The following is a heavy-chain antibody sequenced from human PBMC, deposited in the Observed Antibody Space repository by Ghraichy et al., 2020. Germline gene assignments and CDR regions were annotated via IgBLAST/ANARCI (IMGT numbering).Heavy chain of an antibody. CDR2: INHSGST. CDR1: GGSFSGYY. D-gene: IGHD1-26*01. CDR3: ARLVVGATTRELDY. V-gene: IGHV4-34*01. J-gene: IGHJ4*02. Sequence: SETLSLTCAVYGGSFSGYYWSWIRQPPGKGLEWIGEINHSGSTNYNPSLKSRVTISVDTSKNQFSLKLSSVTAADTAVYYCARLVVGATTRELDYWGQGTLVTVSS.